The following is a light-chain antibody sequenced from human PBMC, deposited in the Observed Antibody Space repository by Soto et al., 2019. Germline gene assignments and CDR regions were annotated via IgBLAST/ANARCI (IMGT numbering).Light chain of an antibody. V-gene: IGKV3D-15*01. CDR3: QQYHDWPPWT. CDR2: GAS. CDR1: QSVSNN. Sequence: EIVLTQSPGTLSLSPGERATLSCRASQSVSNNYLAWYQQKPGQAPRLLIYGASDRATGVPARFSGSGSGTEFTLTISSLESEDFAVYYCQQYHDWPPWTFGQGTKVDIK. J-gene: IGKJ1*01.